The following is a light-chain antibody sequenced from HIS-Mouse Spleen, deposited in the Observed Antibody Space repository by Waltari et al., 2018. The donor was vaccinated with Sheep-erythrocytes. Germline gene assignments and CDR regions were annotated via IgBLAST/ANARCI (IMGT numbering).Light chain of an antibody. V-gene: IGLV3-10*01. J-gene: IGLJ3*02. CDR1: ALPKQY. CDR2: EDS. Sequence: SYELTQPPSVSVSPGQTARITCSGDALPKQYAHWYQQKSGQAPVLVIYEDSKRPSGIPERFSGSSSGTMATLTISGAQVEDEADYYCYSTDSSGYHRVFGGGTKLTVL. CDR3: YSTDSSGYHRV.